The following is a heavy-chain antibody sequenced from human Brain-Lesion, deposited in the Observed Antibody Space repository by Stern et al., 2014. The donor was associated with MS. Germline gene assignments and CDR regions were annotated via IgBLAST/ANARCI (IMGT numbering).Heavy chain of an antibody. CDR1: GDSLSSSTFY. V-gene: IGHV4-39*01. CDR3: ARHQLGYGYAYLRY. CDR2: VDYSGNT. D-gene: IGHD5-18*01. J-gene: IGHJ4*02. Sequence: VQLVESGPGLVKPSDTLSLTCSVSGDSLSSSTFYWGWIRQPPGKGPEWIGSVDYSGNTYYHPSLKSRVTLSVDTSKNQFSLGLPLLTAADTAVYYCARHQLGYGYAYLRYWGQGTLVTVSS.